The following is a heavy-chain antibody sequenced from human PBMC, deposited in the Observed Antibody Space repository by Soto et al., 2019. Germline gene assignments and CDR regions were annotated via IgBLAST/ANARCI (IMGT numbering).Heavy chain of an antibody. D-gene: IGHD5-12*01. CDR1: GGSFSGYY. Sequence: SETLSLTCAVYGGSFSGYYWSWIRQPPGKGLEWIGEINHSGSTNYNPSLKSRVTISVDMSKNQFSLKLSSVTAADTAVYYCARGRATHGDSGYSSYYYMDVWGKGTTVTVSS. CDR3: ARGRATHGDSGYSSYYYMDV. CDR2: INHSGST. V-gene: IGHV4-34*01. J-gene: IGHJ6*03.